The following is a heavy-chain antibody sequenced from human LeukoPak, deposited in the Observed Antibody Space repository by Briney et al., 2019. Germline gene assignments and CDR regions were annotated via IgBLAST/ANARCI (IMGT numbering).Heavy chain of an antibody. Sequence: GGSLRLSCAASGFTFDDYPMHWVRQVPGKGLEWVSLISGDSATTYYRDSVKGRFTISRDNSRSSLYLQMNSLRTEDTALYYCAKDYYWGQGTLVTVSS. J-gene: IGHJ4*02. CDR3: AKDYY. CDR2: ISGDSATT. V-gene: IGHV3-43*02. CDR1: GFTFDDYP.